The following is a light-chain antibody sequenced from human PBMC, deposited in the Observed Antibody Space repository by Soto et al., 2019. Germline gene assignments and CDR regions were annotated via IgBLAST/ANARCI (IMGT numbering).Light chain of an antibody. V-gene: IGKV1-5*01. J-gene: IGKJ2*01. CDR1: QSISNW. CDR3: EHYDRDYPFS. Sequence: DIRMTQSPSTLSASVGDRVSITCRASQSISNWLAWYQQKPGKAPRLLIYDAYGIQRGVPSRFSGSVSGTEFTLTIRCLQPDDFATYYCEHYDRDYPFSFGQGTELEL. CDR2: DAY.